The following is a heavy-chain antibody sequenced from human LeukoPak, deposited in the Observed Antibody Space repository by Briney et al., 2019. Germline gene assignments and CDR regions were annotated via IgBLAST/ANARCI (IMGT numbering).Heavy chain of an antibody. V-gene: IGHV4-34*01. CDR2: INHSGST. D-gene: IGHD6-19*01. CDR1: GGSFSGYY. Sequence: MSSETLSLTCAVYGGSFSGYYWSWIRQPPGKGLEWIGEINHSGSTNYNPSLKSRVTISVDTSKNQFSLKLSSVTAADTAVYYCARGYYGYSSGWSWGQGTLVTVSS. CDR3: ARGYYGYSSGWS. J-gene: IGHJ5*02.